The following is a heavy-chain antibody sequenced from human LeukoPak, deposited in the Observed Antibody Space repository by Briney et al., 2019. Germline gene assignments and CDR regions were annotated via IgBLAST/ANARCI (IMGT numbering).Heavy chain of an antibody. J-gene: IGHJ3*02. D-gene: IGHD3-10*01. CDR1: GFTFSSYW. CDR2: IKQDGSEK. V-gene: IGHV3-7*01. Sequence: GGSLRLSCAASGFTFSSYWMSWVRQAPGKGLEWVANIKQDGSEKYYVDSVKGRFTISRDNAKNSLYLQMNSLRAEDTAVYYCARAYMVRDPSIAFDIWGQGTMVTVSS. CDR3: ARAYMVRDPSIAFDI.